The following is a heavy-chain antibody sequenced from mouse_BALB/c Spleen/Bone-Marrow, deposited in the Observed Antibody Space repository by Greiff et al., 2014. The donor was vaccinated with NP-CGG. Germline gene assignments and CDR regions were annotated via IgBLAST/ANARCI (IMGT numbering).Heavy chain of an antibody. J-gene: IGHJ2*01. CDR2: IDPANGNT. Sequence: VHVKQSGAALVKPGASVKLSCTASGFNIKDTYMHWVKQRPEQGLEWIGRIDPANGNTKYDPKFQGKATITADASSNTAYLQLSSLTSEDTAVYYCANYYYGSRFDYWGQGTTLTVSS. V-gene: IGHV14-3*02. CDR1: GFNIKDTY. D-gene: IGHD1-1*01. CDR3: ANYYYGSRFDY.